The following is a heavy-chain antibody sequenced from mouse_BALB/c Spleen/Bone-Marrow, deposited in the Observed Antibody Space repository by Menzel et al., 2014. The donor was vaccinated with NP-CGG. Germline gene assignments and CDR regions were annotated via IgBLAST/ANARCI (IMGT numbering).Heavy chain of an antibody. J-gene: IGHJ4*01. CDR1: GFSLTIYG. Sequence: VQVVESGPGLVAPSQSLSTTCTVSGFSLTIYGVHWVRQPPGKGLEWLGVSWAGGSTSYNSALLSRLTISKDISKSQVFLKMNSLQTDDTAMYYCAREGYDHAMDYWGQGTSVTVSS. CDR2: SWAGGST. V-gene: IGHV2-9*02. D-gene: IGHD2-14*01. CDR3: AREGYDHAMDY.